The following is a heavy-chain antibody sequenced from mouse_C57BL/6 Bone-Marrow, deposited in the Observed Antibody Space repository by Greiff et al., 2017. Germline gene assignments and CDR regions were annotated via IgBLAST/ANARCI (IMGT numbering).Heavy chain of an antibody. Sequence: QVQLQQPGAELVKPGASVKMSCKASGYTFTSYWITWVKQRPGQGLEWIGDIYPGSGSTNYNEKFKSKATLTVDTSSSTAYMQLSSLTSEDSAVYYCARWIYYDYEEAWFAYWGQGTLVTVSA. CDR2: IYPGSGST. D-gene: IGHD2-4*01. J-gene: IGHJ3*01. V-gene: IGHV1-55*01. CDR3: ARWIYYDYEEAWFAY. CDR1: GYTFTSYW.